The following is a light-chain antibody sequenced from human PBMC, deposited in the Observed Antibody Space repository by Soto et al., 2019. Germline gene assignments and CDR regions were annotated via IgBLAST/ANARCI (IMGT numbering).Light chain of an antibody. CDR3: HQYGSAPIS. Sequence: EIVLTQSPATLSLSPGERATLSCGASQSVRYNYLAWYQQKPGLAPRLLIYDASTRAIGIPDRFSGSGSGTDFTLTISSLEPEDFAVYYCHQYGSAPISFGGGTKVDIK. V-gene: IGKV3D-20*01. J-gene: IGKJ4*01. CDR2: DAS. CDR1: QSVRYNY.